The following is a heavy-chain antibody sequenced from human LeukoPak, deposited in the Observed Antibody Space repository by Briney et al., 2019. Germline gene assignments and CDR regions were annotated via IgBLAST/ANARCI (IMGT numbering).Heavy chain of an antibody. CDR1: GGSISSSNW. D-gene: IGHD6-19*01. Sequence: PSETLSLTCAVSGGSISSSNWWSWVRQPPGKGLEWIGEIYHSGSTNYSPSLESRVTISVDKSKNQFSLKPSSVTAADTAVYYCARGPLAGPFDYWGQGTLVTVSS. CDR2: IYHSGST. J-gene: IGHJ4*02. V-gene: IGHV4-4*02. CDR3: ARGPLAGPFDY.